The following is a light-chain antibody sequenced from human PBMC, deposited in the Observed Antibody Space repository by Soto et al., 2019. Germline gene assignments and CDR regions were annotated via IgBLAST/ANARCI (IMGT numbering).Light chain of an antibody. CDR2: DDS. J-gene: IGLJ3*02. Sequence: SYELTQPPSVSVAPGRTARITCGGTNIGSKSVHWYQQKPGQAPVLVVYDDSDRPSGLPERFSGSHSGNTATLTISRVEAGDEADYYCQVWGSSSDHWVFGGGTKMTVL. V-gene: IGLV3-21*02. CDR3: QVWGSSSDHWV. CDR1: NIGSKS.